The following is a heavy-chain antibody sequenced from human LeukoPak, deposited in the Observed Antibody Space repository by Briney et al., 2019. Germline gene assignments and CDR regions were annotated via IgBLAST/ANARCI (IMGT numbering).Heavy chain of an antibody. V-gene: IGHV4-39*07. D-gene: IGHD3-22*01. Sequence: SETLSLTCTVSGGSISSSSYYWGWIRQPPGKGLEWIGSIYYSGSTYYNPSLKSRVTISVDTSKNQFSLKLSSVTAADTAVYYCARAHPEAYTMIVVPPVGYFDYWGQGTLVTVSS. CDR1: GGSISSSSYY. J-gene: IGHJ4*02. CDR2: IYYSGST. CDR3: ARAHPEAYTMIVVPPVGYFDY.